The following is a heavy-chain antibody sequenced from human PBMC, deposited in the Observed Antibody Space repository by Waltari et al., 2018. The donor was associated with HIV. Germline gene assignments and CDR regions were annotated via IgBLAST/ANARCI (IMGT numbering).Heavy chain of an antibody. CDR2: ISSRGSTI. CDR3: ARFRYASQWRGRVPYGMDV. V-gene: IGHV3-11*01. Sequence: QVQLVESGGGLVKPGGSLRLSCAASGFTFSDYYMSWIRQAPGKGLEWVSYISSRGSTIDDADSVKGRFTISRDNAKNSLYLQMNSLRAEDTAVYYCARFRYASQWRGRVPYGMDVWGQGTTVTVSS. D-gene: IGHD6-19*01. J-gene: IGHJ6*02. CDR1: GFTFSDYY.